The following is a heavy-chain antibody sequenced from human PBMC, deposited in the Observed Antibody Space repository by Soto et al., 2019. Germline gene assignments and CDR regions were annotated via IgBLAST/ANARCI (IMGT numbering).Heavy chain of an antibody. V-gene: IGHV1-69*13. D-gene: IGHD3-3*01. Sequence: SVKVSCKASGGTFSSYAISWVRQAPGQGLEWMGGIIPIFGTANYAQKSQGRVTITADESTSTAYMELSSLRSEDTAMYYCAREFTDFWSGYYYNWGQGTLVTVSS. CDR2: IIPIFGTA. J-gene: IGHJ4*02. CDR3: AREFTDFWSGYYYN. CDR1: GGTFSSYA.